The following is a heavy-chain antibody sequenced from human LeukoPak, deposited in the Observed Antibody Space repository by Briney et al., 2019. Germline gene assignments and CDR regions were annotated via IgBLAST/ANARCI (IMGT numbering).Heavy chain of an antibody. CDR3: TRLAVAYFDS. V-gene: IGHV3-66*04. Sequence: GGSLRLSCAASGFIVSSNYMGWVRRAPGKGQEWVSVIYSSGSTYYPDSVKGRFTISRDESKNTLYLQMNSLRAEDTAVYYCTRLAVAYFDSWGQGTLVTVSS. J-gene: IGHJ4*02. CDR1: GFIVSSNY. D-gene: IGHD6-19*01. CDR2: IYSSGST.